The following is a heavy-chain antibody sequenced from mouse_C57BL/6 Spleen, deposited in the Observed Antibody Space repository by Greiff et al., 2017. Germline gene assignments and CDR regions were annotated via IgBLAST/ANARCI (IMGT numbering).Heavy chain of an antibody. CDR2: ISNGGGST. J-gene: IGHJ1*03. Sequence: EVKLVESGGGLVQPGGSLKLSCAASGFTFSDYYMYWVRQTPEKRLEWVAYISNGGGSTYYPDTVKGRFTISRDNAKNTLYLQMRRLKSEDTAMYYCARRYGSSHWYFDVWGTGTTVTVSS. CDR1: GFTFSDYY. D-gene: IGHD1-1*01. V-gene: IGHV5-12*01. CDR3: ARRYGSSHWYFDV.